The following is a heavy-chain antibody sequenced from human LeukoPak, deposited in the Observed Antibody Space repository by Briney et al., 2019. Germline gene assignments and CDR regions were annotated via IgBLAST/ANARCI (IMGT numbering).Heavy chain of an antibody. V-gene: IGHV1-8*01. CDR3: ARGRLYSSGYSSRYYYMDV. CDR2: MNPNSGNT. CDR1: GYTFTSYD. Sequence: ASVKVSCKASGYTFTSYDINWVRQATGQGLEWMGWMNPNSGNTGYAQKFQGRVTMTRNTSISTAYMELSSLRSEDTAAYYCARGRLYSSGYSSRYYYMDVWGKGTTVTVSS. J-gene: IGHJ6*03. D-gene: IGHD3-22*01.